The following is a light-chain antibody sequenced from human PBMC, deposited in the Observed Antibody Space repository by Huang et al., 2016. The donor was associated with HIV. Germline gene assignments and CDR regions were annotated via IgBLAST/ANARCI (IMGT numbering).Light chain of an antibody. CDR2: DAS. V-gene: IGKV3-11*01. J-gene: IGKJ5*01. Sequence: EIVLTQSPVTLSLSPGERATLSFRASQSVGTYLAWYQQKPGQAPRLLIYDASNRATGIPARFGGSGSGTDFTLTIANVEPEDSAVYYCQQRSSWPPITFGQGTRLEIK. CDR3: QQRSSWPPIT. CDR1: QSVGTY.